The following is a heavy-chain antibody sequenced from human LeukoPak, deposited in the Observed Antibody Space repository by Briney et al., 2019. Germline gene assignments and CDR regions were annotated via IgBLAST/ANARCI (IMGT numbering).Heavy chain of an antibody. CDR1: GFTFSSYS. CDR2: VSSSSSTI. D-gene: IGHD4-17*01. J-gene: IGHJ6*03. Sequence: GGSLRLSCAASGFTFSSYSMNWVRQAPGKRLEWVSYVSSSSSTIYYADSVKGRFTISRDNAKNSLYLQMNSLRAEDTAVYYCARPTDNGDYGPYYYYMDVWGKGTTFTVSS. CDR3: ARPTDNGDYGPYYYYMDV. V-gene: IGHV3-48*01.